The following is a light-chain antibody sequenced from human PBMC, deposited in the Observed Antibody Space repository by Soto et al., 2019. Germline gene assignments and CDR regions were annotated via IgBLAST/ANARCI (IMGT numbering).Light chain of an antibody. Sequence: QSALTQPPSASGSPGQSVTISCTGTNSDVGGYNFVSWYQQHPGKAPKLVIYEVTKRPSGVPDRFSGSKFATSAYLTISGLQAEDEAEYYCQSQDGSLSVSVFGGGTKLTVL. CDR1: NSDVGGYNF. CDR2: EVT. V-gene: IGLV2-8*01. J-gene: IGLJ3*02. CDR3: QSQDGSLSVSV.